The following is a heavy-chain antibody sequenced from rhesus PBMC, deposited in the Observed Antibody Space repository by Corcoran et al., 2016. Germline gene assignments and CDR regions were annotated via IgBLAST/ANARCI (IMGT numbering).Heavy chain of an antibody. Sequence: EVQLVQSGAEVKKPGASVKISCKASGYTFTDYYLPWVRQAPGKGLEWMGRLDPEDGEATHAQKFQDRVTITADSSTDTAYIELSSLRSEDTAVYYCATDARGGSYSVDYWGQGVLVTVSS. CDR1: GYTFTDYY. CDR3: ATDARGGSYSVDY. V-gene: IGHV1-111*02. D-gene: IGHD1-44*02. J-gene: IGHJ4*01. CDR2: LDPEDGEA.